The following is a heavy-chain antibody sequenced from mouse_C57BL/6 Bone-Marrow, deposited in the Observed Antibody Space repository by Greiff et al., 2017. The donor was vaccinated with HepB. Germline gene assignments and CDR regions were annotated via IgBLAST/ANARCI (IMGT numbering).Heavy chain of an antibody. CDR2: IWWDDDK. Sequence: QVTLKESGPGILQPSQTLSLTCSFSGFSLSTFGMGVGWFRQPSGKGLEWLAHIWWDDDKYYNPALKSRLTISKYTSKNQVFLKIANVDTADTSTYYCSRSDYGYFYWYFDVWGTATPVTVSS. J-gene: IGHJ1*03. V-gene: IGHV8-8*01. D-gene: IGHD2-2*01. CDR1: GFSLSTFGMG. CDR3: SRSDYGYFYWYFDV.